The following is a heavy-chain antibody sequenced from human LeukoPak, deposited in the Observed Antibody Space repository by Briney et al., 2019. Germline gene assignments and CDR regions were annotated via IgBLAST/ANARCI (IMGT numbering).Heavy chain of an antibody. J-gene: IGHJ4*02. CDR3: ASIRRVGATSYFDY. CDR1: GGTFSSYA. Sequence: GSSVKVSCKASGGTFSSYAISWVRQAPGQGLEWMGRIIPIFGTANYAQKFQGRVTITTDESTSTAYMGLSSLRSEDTAVYYCASIRRVGATSYFDYWGQGTLVTVSS. V-gene: IGHV1-69*05. CDR2: IIPIFGTA. D-gene: IGHD1-26*01.